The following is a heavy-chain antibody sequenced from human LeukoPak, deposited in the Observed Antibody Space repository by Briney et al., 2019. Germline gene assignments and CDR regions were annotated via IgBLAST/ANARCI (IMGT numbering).Heavy chain of an antibody. D-gene: IGHD4-17*01. CDR2: FDPEDGET. CDR1: GYTLTELS. V-gene: IGHV1-24*01. CDR3: ATGATTVTNYFDY. Sequence: GAPVKASCKVSGYTLTELSMHWVRQAPGKGLEWMGGFDPEDGETIYAQKFQGRVTMTEDTSTDTAYMELSSLRSEDTAVYYCATGATTVTNYFDYWGQGTLVTVSS. J-gene: IGHJ4*02.